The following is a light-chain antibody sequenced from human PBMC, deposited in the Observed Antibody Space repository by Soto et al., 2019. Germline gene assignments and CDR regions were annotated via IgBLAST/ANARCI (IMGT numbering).Light chain of an antibody. CDR1: QSVSSSY. Sequence: EIVLTQSPGTLSLSPGERATLSCRASQSVSSSYLAWYQQKPGQAPRLLIYGASSRATGIPDRFRGSGSGTDFTLTISRLDPEDFAVYYCQQYGSSPRTFGQGTKVEIK. J-gene: IGKJ1*01. CDR2: GAS. V-gene: IGKV3-20*01. CDR3: QQYGSSPRT.